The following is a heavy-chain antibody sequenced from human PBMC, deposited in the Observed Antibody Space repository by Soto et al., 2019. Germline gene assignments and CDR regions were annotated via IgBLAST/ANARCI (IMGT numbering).Heavy chain of an antibody. CDR3: ARVSSGVGPDY. V-gene: IGHV4-34*01. CDR1: GGSLSGYY. J-gene: IGHJ4*02. D-gene: IGHD1-26*01. Sequence: QVQLQQWGAGPLKPSETLSLTCDVYGGSLSGYYWSWIRQPPGKGVEWIGEINHSGSTNYNPSLKSRVTLSVDTSKNQFSLKLSSVTAADTAVYYCARVSSGVGPDYWGQGTLVTVSS. CDR2: INHSGST.